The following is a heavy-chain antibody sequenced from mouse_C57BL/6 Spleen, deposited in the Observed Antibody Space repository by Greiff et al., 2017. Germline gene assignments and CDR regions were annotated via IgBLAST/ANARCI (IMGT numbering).Heavy chain of an antibody. J-gene: IGHJ2*01. V-gene: IGHV3-6*01. CDR2: ISYDGSN. D-gene: IGHD1-1*01. CDR1: GYSITSGYY. Sequence: EVQLQESGPGLVKPSQSLSLTCSVTGYSITSGYYWNWIRQFPGNKLEWMGNISYDGSNNYNPSLKNRISITHDTSKNQFFLKLSSVTTEDTATYYCARRVLLRCPYFDCWGKGTTLTVSS. CDR3: ARRVLLRCPYFDC.